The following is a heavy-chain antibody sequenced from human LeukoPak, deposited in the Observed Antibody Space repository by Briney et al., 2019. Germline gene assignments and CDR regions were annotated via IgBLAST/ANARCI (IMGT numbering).Heavy chain of an antibody. Sequence: SETLSLTCTVSGYSITSGYYWSWIRQPPGKGLEWIGEINHSGSTNYNPSLKSRVTISVDTSKNQFSLKLSSVTAAATAVYYCARGHRNIVVVVAAMYWFDPWGQGTLVTVSS. CDR1: GYSITSGYY. D-gene: IGHD2-15*01. CDR3: ARGHRNIVVVVAAMYWFDP. CDR2: INHSGST. V-gene: IGHV4-34*01. J-gene: IGHJ5*02.